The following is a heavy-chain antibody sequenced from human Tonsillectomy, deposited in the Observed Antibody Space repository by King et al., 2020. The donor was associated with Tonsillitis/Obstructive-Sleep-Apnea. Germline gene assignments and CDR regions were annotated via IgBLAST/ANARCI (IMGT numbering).Heavy chain of an antibody. CDR1: GYTFTSYG. Sequence: QLVQSGAEVKKPGASVKVSCKASGYTFTSYGITWVRQAPGQGLEWRGWIIVYNGNTNYAQKLQGRVTMTTDTSTSTAYMELRSLGSDDTAVYYCARVNVRVPAAKELDYCGQGTLVTVSS. CDR3: ARVNVRVPAAKELDY. CDR2: IIVYNGNT. J-gene: IGHJ4*02. V-gene: IGHV1-18*01. D-gene: IGHD2-2*01.